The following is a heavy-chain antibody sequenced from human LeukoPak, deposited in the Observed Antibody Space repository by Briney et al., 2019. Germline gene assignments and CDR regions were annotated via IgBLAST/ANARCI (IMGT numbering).Heavy chain of an antibody. CDR3: ARDGDYYDSSGYHDY. CDR1: GFTFSSYG. V-gene: IGHV3-33*01. D-gene: IGHD3-22*01. Sequence: PGGSLRLSCAASGFTFSSYGMHWVRQAPGKGLEWVAVIWYNGSNKYYADSVKGRFTISRDNSKNTLYLQMNSLRAEDTAVYYCARDGDYYDSSGYHDYWGQGTLVTVSS. CDR2: IWYNGSNK. J-gene: IGHJ4*02.